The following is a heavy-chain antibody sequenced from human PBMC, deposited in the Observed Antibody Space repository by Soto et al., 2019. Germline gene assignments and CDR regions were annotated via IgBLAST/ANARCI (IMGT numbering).Heavy chain of an antibody. CDR2: IKTDGSYT. V-gene: IGHV3-74*01. J-gene: IGHJ4*02. D-gene: IGHD5-12*01. CDR3: VRSHYSGWVDY. CDR1: GFNFSNHW. Sequence: EVQLVESGGGLVQPGGSLRLSCAASGFNFSNHWMHWVRQAPGKGLVWVSRIKTDGSYTNYADSVKGRFTISRDNAKKTLYLQMNSLRAYDTAVYYCVRSHYSGWVDYWGQGTLVTVSS.